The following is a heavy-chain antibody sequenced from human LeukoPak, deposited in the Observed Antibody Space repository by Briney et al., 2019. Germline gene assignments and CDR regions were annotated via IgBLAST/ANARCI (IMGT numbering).Heavy chain of an antibody. Sequence: PGGSLRLSCAASGFTVSSNYMSWVRQAPGKGLEWVSVIYSGGSTYYADSVKGRFTISRDNSKNTLYLQMNSLRAEDTAVYYCARDDSSGYFDYWGQGNLVTVSS. CDR2: IYSGGST. CDR3: ARDDSSGYFDY. J-gene: IGHJ4*02. V-gene: IGHV3-53*01. D-gene: IGHD3-22*01. CDR1: GFTVSSNY.